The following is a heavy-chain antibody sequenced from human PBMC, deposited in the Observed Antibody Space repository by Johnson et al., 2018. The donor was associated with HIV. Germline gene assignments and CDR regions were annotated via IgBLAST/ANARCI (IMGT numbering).Heavy chain of an antibody. J-gene: IGHJ3*01. D-gene: IGHD3-3*01. CDR2: ISYDGSNK. Sequence: VQLVESGGGVVQPGKSLTLSCVSSGLSFSNLGIHWVRQAPGKRPEWVAVISYDGSNKYYADSVKGRFTISRDNSKNTLYLQMNSLRAEDTALYYCARDRKYNFWSGYDTWGQGTMVTVSS. CDR1: GLSFSNLG. CDR3: ARDRKYNFWSGYDT. V-gene: IGHV3-30*03.